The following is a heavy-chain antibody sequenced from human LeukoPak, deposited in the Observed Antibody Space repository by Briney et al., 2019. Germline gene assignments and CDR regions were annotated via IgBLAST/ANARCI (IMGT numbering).Heavy chain of an antibody. Sequence: SETLSLTCTVSGGSISSYYWSWIRQPPGKGLEWIGYIYYSGNTNYNPSLKSRVTISVDTSKKQFSLKLSSVIAADTAVYYCASSTYCGGDCYPFPFDYWGQGTLVTVPS. J-gene: IGHJ4*02. V-gene: IGHV4-59*08. CDR1: GGSISSYY. D-gene: IGHD2-21*02. CDR2: IYYSGNT. CDR3: ASSTYCGGDCYPFPFDY.